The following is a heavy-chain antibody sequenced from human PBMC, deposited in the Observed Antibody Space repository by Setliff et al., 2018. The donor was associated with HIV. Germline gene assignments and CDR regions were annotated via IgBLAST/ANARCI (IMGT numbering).Heavy chain of an antibody. J-gene: IGHJ5*02. CDR2: IYHRGST. CDR3: ARMVVINRVPFHHDL. Sequence: PSETLSLTCTVSGASITTDTYYWAWIRQPPGKGLEWIGSIYHRGSTHHNPSLKSRVTISADRSTSTAHLQLSGLKSDDTAVYYCARMVVINRVPFHHDLWGQGTLVTVSS. V-gene: IGHV4-39*06. D-gene: IGHD2-21*01. CDR1: GASITTDTYY.